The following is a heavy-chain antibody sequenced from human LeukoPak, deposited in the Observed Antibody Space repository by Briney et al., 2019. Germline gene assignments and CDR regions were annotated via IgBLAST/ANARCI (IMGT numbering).Heavy chain of an antibody. D-gene: IGHD4-23*01. CDR1: GGSISSYY. CDR3: VRVVTGTITFDY. CDR2: IYYSGST. Sequence: SETLSLTCIVSGGSISSYYWSWIRQPPGKGLEWIGYIYYSGSTNYNPSLKSRVTISVDTSMNQFSLKLSSVTAADTAVYYCVRVVTGTITFDYWGQGTLVTVSS. V-gene: IGHV4-59*12. J-gene: IGHJ4*02.